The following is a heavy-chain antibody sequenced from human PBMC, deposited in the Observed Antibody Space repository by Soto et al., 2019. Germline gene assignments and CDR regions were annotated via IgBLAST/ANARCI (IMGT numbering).Heavy chain of an antibody. CDR2: IIPIFGTA. Sequence: SVKVSWKASGGTFIIYASSWLLQAPGQVLEWMGGIIPIFGTANYAQKFQGRVTITADESTSTAYMELSSLRSEDTAVYYCARARVGATDLYYYYGMDVWGQGTTVTVS. CDR3: ARARVGATDLYYYYGMDV. J-gene: IGHJ6*02. CDR1: GGTFIIYA. D-gene: IGHD1-26*01. V-gene: IGHV1-69*13.